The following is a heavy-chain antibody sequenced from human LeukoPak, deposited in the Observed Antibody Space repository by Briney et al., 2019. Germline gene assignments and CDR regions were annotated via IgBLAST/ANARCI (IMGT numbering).Heavy chain of an antibody. CDR3: ARSSRGVQGVITPPKY. V-gene: IGHV3-23*01. Sequence: GGSLRLSCAASGFTFSSYAMSWVRQAPGKGLEWVSAISGSGGSTYYADSVKGRFTIARDNSKNTLYLQMNSLRAEDTAVYYCARSSRGVQGVITPPKYWGQGTLVTVSS. CDR2: ISGSGGST. J-gene: IGHJ4*02. D-gene: IGHD3-10*01. CDR1: GFTFSSYA.